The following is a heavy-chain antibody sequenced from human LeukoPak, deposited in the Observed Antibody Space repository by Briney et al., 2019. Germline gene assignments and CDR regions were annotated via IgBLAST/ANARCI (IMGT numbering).Heavy chain of an antibody. D-gene: IGHD3-16*01. CDR2: ISPSGGST. J-gene: IGHJ4*02. V-gene: IGHV1-46*01. CDR3: ARDGTDSVGGIDY. CDR1: GYTFTSYY. Sequence: ASVKVSCTASGYTFTSYYMHWVGQAPGQGLEWMGIISPSGGSTSYAQKFQGRVTMTRDTSTSTVYMELSSLRSEDTAVYYCARDGTDSVGGIDYWGQGTLVTVSS.